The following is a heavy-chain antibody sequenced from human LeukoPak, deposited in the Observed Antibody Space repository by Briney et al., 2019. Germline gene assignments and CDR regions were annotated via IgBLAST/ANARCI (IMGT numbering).Heavy chain of an antibody. V-gene: IGHV3-23*01. D-gene: IGHD3-3*01. CDR2: ISGSGDST. CDR3: AKAVSGYPNWFDP. J-gene: IGHJ5*02. Sequence: GGSLRLSCAASGFTFSSYVMIWVRQAPGKRLEWVSGISGSGDSTYYADSVKGRFTISRDNSKNTLYLQMNSLRAEDTAVYYCAKAVSGYPNWFDPWGQGTLVTVSS. CDR1: GFTFSSYV.